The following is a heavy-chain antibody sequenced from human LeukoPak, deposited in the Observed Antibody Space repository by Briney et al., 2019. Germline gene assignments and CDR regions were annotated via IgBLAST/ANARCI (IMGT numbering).Heavy chain of an antibody. D-gene: IGHD2-15*01. V-gene: IGHV4-4*02. CDR1: GGSISSSNW. Sequence: SETLSLTCAVSGGSISSSNWWSWVRQPPGEGLEWIGEIYHSGSTNYNPSLKSRVTISVDKSKNQFSLKLSSVTAADTAVYYCARDGPDDGYCSGGSCYFSWFDPWGQGTLVTVSS. CDR2: IYHSGST. J-gene: IGHJ5*02. CDR3: ARDGPDDGYCSGGSCYFSWFDP.